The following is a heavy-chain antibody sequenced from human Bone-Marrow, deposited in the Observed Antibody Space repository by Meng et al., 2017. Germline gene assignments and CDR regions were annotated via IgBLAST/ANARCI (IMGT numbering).Heavy chain of an antibody. D-gene: IGHD3-9*01. J-gene: IGHJ4*02. CDR2: IYPGDSET. Sequence: GESLKISCQGSGYTFPNYWIGWVRQMPGKGLEWMGIIYPGDSETRYSPSFQGQVTISADKSISTAYLQWSSLKASDTAMYYCARTHPYYDILTGYYRGEDLDYWGQGTLVTVSS. CDR1: GYTFPNYW. CDR3: ARTHPYYDILTGYYRGEDLDY. V-gene: IGHV5-51*01.